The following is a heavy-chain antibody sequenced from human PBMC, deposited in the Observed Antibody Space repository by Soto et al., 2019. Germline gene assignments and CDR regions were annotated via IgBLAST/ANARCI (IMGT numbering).Heavy chain of an antibody. Sequence: SETLSLTCTVSGASISGFYWSWIRKSAGKGLEWIGRIYATGTTDYNPSLKSRVMMSVDTSKKQFSLKLRSVTAADTAVYYCVWDGTKTLRHWFDPWGQGISVTVSS. CDR2: IYATGTT. CDR3: VWDGTKTLRHWFDP. V-gene: IGHV4-4*07. CDR1: GASISGFY. J-gene: IGHJ5*02. D-gene: IGHD1-1*01.